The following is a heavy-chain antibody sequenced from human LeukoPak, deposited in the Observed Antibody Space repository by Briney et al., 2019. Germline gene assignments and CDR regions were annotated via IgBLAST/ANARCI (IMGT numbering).Heavy chain of an antibody. D-gene: IGHD3-22*01. CDR2: INPNSGGT. CDR3: ARVGHYYDSSGYYTFDF. J-gene: IGHJ4*02. V-gene: IGHV1-2*02. CDR1: GYTFTDYY. Sequence: ASVKVSCKASGYTFTDYYLHWVRQAPGQGLEWMGWINPNSGGTNYAQKFQGRVTVTRDTSISTAYMELSRLRSGDTAVYYCARVGHYYDSSGYYTFDFWGQGTLVTVSS.